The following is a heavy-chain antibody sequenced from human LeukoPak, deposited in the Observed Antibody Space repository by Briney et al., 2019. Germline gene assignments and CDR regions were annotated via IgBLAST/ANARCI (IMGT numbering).Heavy chain of an antibody. V-gene: IGHV3-33*01. CDR3: ARTEQLGFDY. Sequence: GGSLRLSCAASGFTFRSYGRHWVRQARGKGLEWVAVIWYDGSNKYYADSVKGRFTISRDNSKNTLYLQMNSLRAEDTAVYYCARTEQLGFDYWGQGTLVTVSS. D-gene: IGHD6-13*01. CDR2: IWYDGSNK. CDR1: GFTFRSYG. J-gene: IGHJ4*02.